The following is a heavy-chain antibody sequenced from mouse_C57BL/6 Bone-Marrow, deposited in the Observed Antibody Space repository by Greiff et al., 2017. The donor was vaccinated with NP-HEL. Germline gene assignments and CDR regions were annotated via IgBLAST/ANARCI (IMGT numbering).Heavy chain of an antibody. CDR1: GYTFTSYT. CDR2: INPSSGYT. CDR3: AKDDYDPRGYFDV. V-gene: IGHV1-4*01. Sequence: QVQLQQSGAELARPGASVQMSCKASGYTFTSYTMHWVKQRPGQGLEWIGYINPSSGYTKYHQKFKDKATLTADKSSSTAYMQLCSLTSEYSAVYYCAKDDYDPRGYFDVWGTGTTVTVSS. D-gene: IGHD2-4*01. J-gene: IGHJ1*03.